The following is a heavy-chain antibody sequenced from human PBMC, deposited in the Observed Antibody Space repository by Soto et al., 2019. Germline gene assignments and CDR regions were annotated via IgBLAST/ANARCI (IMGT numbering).Heavy chain of an antibody. CDR3: ARGVSSSWVSYYYYGMDV. J-gene: IGHJ6*02. CDR2: IYYSGST. Sequence: ASETLSLTCTVSGGSISSYYWSWIRQPPGKGLEWIGYIYYSGSTNYNPSLKSRVTISVDTSKNQFSLKLSSVTAADTAVYYCARGVSSSWVSYYYYGMDVWGQGTTVTVSS. D-gene: IGHD6-13*01. CDR1: GGSISSYY. V-gene: IGHV4-59*01.